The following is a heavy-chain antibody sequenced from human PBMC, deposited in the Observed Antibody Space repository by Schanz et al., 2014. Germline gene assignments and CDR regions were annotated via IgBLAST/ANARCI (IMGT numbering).Heavy chain of an antibody. V-gene: IGHV1-18*01. CDR2: ISVYNHNK. CDR1: GYIFINSG. Sequence: QIQLVQSGPEVKKPGATVKVSCKASGYIFINSGISWVRQAPGQGLEWMVWISVYNHNKEYDQKFQGRVTMTTDTSTSTAYMALTDLRSDDTAVYYCARDRRFFDRDDLYYFDSWGQGTLVTGSS. CDR3: ARDRRFFDRDDLYYFDS. J-gene: IGHJ4*02. D-gene: IGHD3-3*01.